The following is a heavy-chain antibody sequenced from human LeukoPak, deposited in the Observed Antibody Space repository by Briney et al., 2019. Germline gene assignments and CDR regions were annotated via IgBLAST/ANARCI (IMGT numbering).Heavy chain of an antibody. CDR1: AFTFSNYW. Sequence: GGSLRLSCAASAFTFSNYWMSWVRQAPGKGLEWVANIKEDGSEINYVDSVKGRFTISRDNAKNSLYLQMNSLRAEDTAVYYCARRLLRNYIDYWGQGTLVTVSS. V-gene: IGHV3-7*01. CDR2: IKEDGSEI. CDR3: ARRLLRNYIDY. J-gene: IGHJ4*02. D-gene: IGHD1-7*01.